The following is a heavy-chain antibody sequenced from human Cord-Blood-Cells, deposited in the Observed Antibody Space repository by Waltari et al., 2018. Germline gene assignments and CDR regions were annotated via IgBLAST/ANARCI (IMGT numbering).Heavy chain of an antibody. CDR2: ISSSSSTI. CDR3: ARDRDYDSSGYWFDP. Sequence: SGGGLVQPGGSLRLSCAASGFTFSSYSMNWVRQAPGKGLEWVSYISSSSSTIYYADSVKGRFTISRDNAKNSLYLQMNSLRDEDTAVYYCARDRDYDSSGYWFDPWGQGTLVTVSS. V-gene: IGHV3-48*02. CDR1: GFTFSSYS. D-gene: IGHD3-22*01. J-gene: IGHJ5*02.